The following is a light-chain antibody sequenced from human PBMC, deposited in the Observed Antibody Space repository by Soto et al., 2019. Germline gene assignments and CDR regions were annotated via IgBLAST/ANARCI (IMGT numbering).Light chain of an antibody. V-gene: IGLV2-14*03. Sequence: QSALTQPAPVSGSPGQSITISCTATSSDVGGYNYVSWYQQHPAKAPKVMIYDVSNRPSGVSNRFSGSKSGNTASLTISGLQAEDEADYYCYSYTSSSTYVFGTGTKVTVL. CDR3: YSYTSSSTYV. CDR1: SSDVGGYNY. CDR2: DVS. J-gene: IGLJ1*01.